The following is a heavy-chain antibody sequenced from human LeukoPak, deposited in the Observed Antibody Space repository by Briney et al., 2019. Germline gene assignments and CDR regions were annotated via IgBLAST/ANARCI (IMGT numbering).Heavy chain of an antibody. CDR3: TTGYAA. CDR1: GSTVTDIS. J-gene: IGHJ5*02. Sequence: ASVKVSCKVSGSTVTDISMNWVRQDPGKGLEWTGGFDPEDGETTYAQKFEGRVTMTEDTSTDTAYMELNSLTSADTAVYYCTTGYAAWGQGTLVSV. V-gene: IGHV1-24*01. D-gene: IGHD3-16*01. CDR2: FDPEDGET.